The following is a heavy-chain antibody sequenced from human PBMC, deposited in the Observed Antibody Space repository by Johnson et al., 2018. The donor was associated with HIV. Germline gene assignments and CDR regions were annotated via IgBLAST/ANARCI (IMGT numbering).Heavy chain of an antibody. Sequence: VQLVESGGALVKPGGSLRLSCVASGFTFSNAWLSWVRQAAGEGLEWVGRIKSKTDGGTTDYAAPVKGRFTISRDDSKTTLFLQMNSLKTEDTAVYYCTTNPVAFDIWGQGTMVTVSS. CDR1: GFTFSNAW. D-gene: IGHD1-14*01. V-gene: IGHV3-15*02. CDR3: TTNPVAFDI. CDR2: IKSKTDGGTT. J-gene: IGHJ3*02.